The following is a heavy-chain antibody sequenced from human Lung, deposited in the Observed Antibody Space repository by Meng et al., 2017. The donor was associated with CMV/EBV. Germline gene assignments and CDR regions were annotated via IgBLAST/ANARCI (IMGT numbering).Heavy chain of an antibody. Sequence: ASVKVSCKASGYTFTSYYMHWVRQAPGQGLEWMGIINPSGGSTSYAQKFQGRVTMTRDTSTSTVYMELSSLRSEDTAVYYCARDRERGYSYGIIDYWGQGTLVXVSS. J-gene: IGHJ4*02. CDR1: GYTFTSYY. CDR3: ARDRERGYSYGIIDY. V-gene: IGHV1-46*01. CDR2: INPSGGST. D-gene: IGHD5-18*01.